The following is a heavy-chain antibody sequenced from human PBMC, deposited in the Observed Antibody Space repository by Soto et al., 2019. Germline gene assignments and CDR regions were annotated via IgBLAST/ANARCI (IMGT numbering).Heavy chain of an antibody. D-gene: IGHD4-17*01. CDR2: ISAYNGNT. J-gene: IGHJ4*02. V-gene: IGHV1-18*01. CDR3: ARDFLVNYGDYPPDFDY. CDR1: GYTFTIYG. Sequence: ASVKVSCEASGYTFTIYGISWVRQAPGQGLEWMGWISAYNGNTNYAQKHQGRVTMTTDTSTGTAYMELRSLRSDDTAVYYCARDFLVNYGDYPPDFDYWGQGTLVTVSS.